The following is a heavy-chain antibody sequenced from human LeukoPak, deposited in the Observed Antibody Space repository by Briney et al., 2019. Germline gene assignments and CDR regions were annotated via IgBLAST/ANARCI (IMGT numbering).Heavy chain of an antibody. Sequence: SETLSLTCTVSGGSISSSSYYWGWIRQPPGKGLEWIGSIYYSGSTYYNPSLKSRVTISVDTSKNQFSLKLSSVTAADTAVYYCARDYYDSSGYYYSNEYYYGMDVWGQGTTVTVSS. CDR3: ARDYYDSSGYYYSNEYYYGMDV. CDR2: IYYSGST. CDR1: GGSISSSSYY. D-gene: IGHD3-22*01. V-gene: IGHV4-39*07. J-gene: IGHJ6*02.